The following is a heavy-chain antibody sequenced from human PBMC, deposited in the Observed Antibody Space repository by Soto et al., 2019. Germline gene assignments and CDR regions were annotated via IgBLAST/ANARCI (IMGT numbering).Heavy chain of an antibody. Sequence: SETLSLTCTVSGGSISSYYWSWIRQPPGKGLEWIGYIYYSGSTNYNPSLKSRVTISVDTSKNQFSLKLSSVTAADTAVYYCARQSSYYGDYFYGMDVWGQGTTVTVSS. CDR2: IYYSGST. CDR3: ARQSSYYGDYFYGMDV. D-gene: IGHD4-17*01. J-gene: IGHJ6*02. V-gene: IGHV4-59*08. CDR1: GGSISSYY.